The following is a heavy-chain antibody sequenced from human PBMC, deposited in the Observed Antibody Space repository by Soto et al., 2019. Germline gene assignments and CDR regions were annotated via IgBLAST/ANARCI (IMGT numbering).Heavy chain of an antibody. V-gene: IGHV2-70*01. Sequence: SGPTLVNPTQTLTLTCTFSGFSLTTTKMCVGWIRQPPGRALEWLALIDWDDDRYYSPSLKTRLTISQDTSKNQVVLTMTNMGPVDTATYYCARTLAATGQYFFDYWGQGTVVTVSS. CDR1: GFSLTTTKMC. D-gene: IGHD6-13*01. J-gene: IGHJ4*02. CDR3: ARTLAATGQYFFDY. CDR2: IDWDDDR.